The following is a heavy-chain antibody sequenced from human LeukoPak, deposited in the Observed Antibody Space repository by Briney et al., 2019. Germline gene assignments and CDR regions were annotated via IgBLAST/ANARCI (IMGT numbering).Heavy chain of an antibody. CDR3: ARGPQFCSGGSCYGYYFDY. J-gene: IGHJ4*02. V-gene: IGHV3-21*01. CDR1: GFTFSSYS. Sequence: GGSLRLSCAASGFTFSSYSMNWVRQPPGKGLEWVSSISSSGSYIYYADSVKGRLSISRDSAKNSLYLQMNSLRAEDTAVYYCARGPQFCSGGSCYGYYFDYWGQGTLVTVSS. D-gene: IGHD2-15*01. CDR2: ISSSGSYI.